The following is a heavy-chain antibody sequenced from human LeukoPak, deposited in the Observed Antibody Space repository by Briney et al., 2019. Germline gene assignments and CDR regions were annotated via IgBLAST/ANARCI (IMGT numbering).Heavy chain of an antibody. CDR2: ISGYNGNT. Sequence: GASVKVSCKASGYTFINYGLNWVRQAPGQGLEWMGWISGYNGNTNYAQKVQGRVTMTTDTSTSTAYMELRSLRSDDTAVYYCARSGSGNLYYYMDVWGKGTTVTDSS. J-gene: IGHJ6*03. V-gene: IGHV1-18*01. CDR1: GYTFINYG. D-gene: IGHD1-26*01. CDR3: ARSGSGNLYYYMDV.